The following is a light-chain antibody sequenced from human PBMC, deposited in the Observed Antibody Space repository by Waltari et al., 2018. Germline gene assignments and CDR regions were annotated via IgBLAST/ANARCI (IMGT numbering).Light chain of an antibody. CDR2: AAS. Sequence: EIVMTQSPATLSVSPGERVTLSCRASQSISTNLAWYQQKPGKTPRLLIFAASTRVTGIPGRFSGNRSGTEFTLTISSLQSEDFAIYYCQQYDDWRATFGGGTRVDLK. V-gene: IGKV3-15*01. CDR3: QQYDDWRAT. CDR1: QSISTN. J-gene: IGKJ4*01.